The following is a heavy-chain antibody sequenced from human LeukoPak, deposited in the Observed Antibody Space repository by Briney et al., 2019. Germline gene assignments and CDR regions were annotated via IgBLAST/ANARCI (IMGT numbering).Heavy chain of an antibody. Sequence: PSETLSLTCAVYGGSFSGYYWSWIRQPPGKGLEWIGEINHSGSTNYNPSLKSRVTISVDTSKNQFSLKLSSVTAADTAVYYCARAYGDYRYYYYYMDVWGKGTMVTVSS. J-gene: IGHJ6*03. D-gene: IGHD4-17*01. V-gene: IGHV4-34*01. CDR3: ARAYGDYRYYYYYMDV. CDR2: INHSGST. CDR1: GGSFSGYY.